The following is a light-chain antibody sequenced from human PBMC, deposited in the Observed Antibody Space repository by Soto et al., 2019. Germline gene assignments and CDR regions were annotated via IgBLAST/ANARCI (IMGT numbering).Light chain of an antibody. J-gene: IGKJ1*01. Sequence: TPMTQSPSTLSASVGDRVTITCRASETINTWLAWYQQKPGIAPKLLIYDAYILESGVPSRFSGSGSGTEFTLTISSLQPDDLATYYCQQYTSYSWTFGQGTKVDIK. CDR1: ETINTW. CDR3: QQYTSYSWT. CDR2: DAY. V-gene: IGKV1-5*01.